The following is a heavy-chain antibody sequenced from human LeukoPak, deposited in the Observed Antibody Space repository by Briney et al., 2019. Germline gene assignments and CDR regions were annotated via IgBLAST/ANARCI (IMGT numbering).Heavy chain of an antibody. J-gene: IGHJ4*02. CDR1: GFNFNSHN. V-gene: IGHV3-48*04. D-gene: IGHD6-19*01. CDR3: ARQGSAGDYTSGWYNDY. CDR2: ISSGSGTI. Sequence: GGSLRRTCVVSGFNFNSHNMNWVRQAPGKGLEWVSYISSGSGTIYYADSVKGRFTISRDNTKNSLYLQMNSLRAEDTAVYYCARQGSAGDYTSGWYNDYWGQGTLVTVSS.